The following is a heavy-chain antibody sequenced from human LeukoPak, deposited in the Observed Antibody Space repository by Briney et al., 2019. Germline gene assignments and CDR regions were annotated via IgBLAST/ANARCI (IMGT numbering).Heavy chain of an antibody. D-gene: IGHD2-2*01. J-gene: IGHJ6*04. CDR1: GFTFSSYS. V-gene: IGHV3-21*01. Sequence: GGSLRLSCAASGFTFSSYSMNWVRQAPGKGLERVSSISSSSSYIYYADSVKGRFTISRDNAKNSLYLQMNSLRAEDTAVYYCAREAEYCSSTSCYYYYGMDVWGKGTTVTVSS. CDR3: AREAEYCSSTSCYYYYGMDV. CDR2: ISSSSSYI.